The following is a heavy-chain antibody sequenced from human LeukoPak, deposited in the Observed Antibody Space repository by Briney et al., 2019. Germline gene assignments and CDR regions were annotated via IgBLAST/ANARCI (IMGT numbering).Heavy chain of an antibody. V-gene: IGHV3-23*01. J-gene: IGHJ4*02. CDR2: ISGSGGST. Sequence: PGGPLRLSCAASGFTFSTYAMSWVRQASGKGLEWVSAISGSGGSTYYADSVKGRFTISRDNSKNTLYLQMNSLRAEDTAVYYCAKRFGGYYFDYWGQGTLVTVSS. CDR1: GFTFSTYA. D-gene: IGHD3-16*01. CDR3: AKRFGGYYFDY.